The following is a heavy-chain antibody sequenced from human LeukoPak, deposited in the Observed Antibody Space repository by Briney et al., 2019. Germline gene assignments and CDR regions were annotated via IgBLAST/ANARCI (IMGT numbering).Heavy chain of an antibody. CDR1: GGSISSYY. V-gene: IGHV4-4*07. CDR2: IYISGST. D-gene: IGHD5-24*01. J-gene: IGHJ4*02. Sequence: SETLSLTCTVSGGSISSYYWSWIRQPAGKGLEWIGRIYISGSTNYNPSLKSRVTMSVDTSKNQFSLRLTSVTAADTAVYYCARSRGWLQSHPLDYWGQGTLVTVSS. CDR3: ARSRGWLQSHPLDY.